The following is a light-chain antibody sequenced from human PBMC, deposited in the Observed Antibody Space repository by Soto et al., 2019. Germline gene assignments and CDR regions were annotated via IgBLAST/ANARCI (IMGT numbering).Light chain of an antibody. Sequence: EIVMTQSPATLSVSPGGIATLSCRASQSVSSNLAWYQQKPGQAPRILIYGASTRATGIPARFSGSGSGTVFTLTISRLEPEDFAVYYCQQYGSSGTFGQGTKVDIK. V-gene: IGKV3-15*01. J-gene: IGKJ1*01. CDR3: QQYGSSGT. CDR2: GAS. CDR1: QSVSSN.